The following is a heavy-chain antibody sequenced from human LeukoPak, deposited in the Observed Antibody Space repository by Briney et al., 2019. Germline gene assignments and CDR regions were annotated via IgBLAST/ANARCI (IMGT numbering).Heavy chain of an antibody. CDR3: ARNPTGDYDY. V-gene: IGHV3-74*01. D-gene: IGHD2-8*02. CDR1: GFTFRDYW. CDR2: INSDGSIT. J-gene: IGHJ4*02. Sequence: GGSLRLSCAASGFTFRDYWMHWVRQVPGKGLLWVSHINSDGSITDYADSVKGRFTISRDNARNTLSLQMDSLRVEDTAVYYCARNPTGDYDYWGQGALVTVCS.